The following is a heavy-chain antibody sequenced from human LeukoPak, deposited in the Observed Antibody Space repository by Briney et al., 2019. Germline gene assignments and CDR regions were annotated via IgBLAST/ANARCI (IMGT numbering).Heavy chain of an antibody. V-gene: IGHV4-34*01. J-gene: IGHJ3*02. CDR3: ARGRRGFGARTAPHAFDI. CDR1: GGSFSGYY. CDR2: INHSGST. D-gene: IGHD3-10*01. Sequence: TSETLSLTCAVYGGSFSGYYWSWIRQPPGKGLEWIGEINHSGSTNYNPSLKSRVTISVDTSKNQFSLKLSSVTAADTAVYYCARGRRGFGARTAPHAFDIWGQGTMVTVSS.